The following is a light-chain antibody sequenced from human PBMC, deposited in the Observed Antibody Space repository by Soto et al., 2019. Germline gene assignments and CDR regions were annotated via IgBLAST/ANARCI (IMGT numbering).Light chain of an antibody. V-gene: IGLV1-40*01. Sequence: QSVLTQPPSVSGAPGQGVTISCTGNSSNIGAGFDVHWYQQLPGTAPKLLIYDNSNRPSGVPDRFSGSKSGTSASLAITGLQAEDGTDYYCQSYDSRLSAVVFGGGTKVTVL. J-gene: IGLJ2*01. CDR3: QSYDSRLSAVV. CDR1: SSNIGAGFD. CDR2: DNS.